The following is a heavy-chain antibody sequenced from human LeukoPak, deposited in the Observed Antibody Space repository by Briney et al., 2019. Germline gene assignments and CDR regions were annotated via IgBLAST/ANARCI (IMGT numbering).Heavy chain of an antibody. CDR2: IGGTGHFT. Sequence: PGGSLRLSCAVSGFTFSNYAMSWVRQAPGKGLEWVSGIGGTGHFTYYADSVKGRFTVSRDNSKNTLYLQMNSLRAEDTAVYYCANRGRGYYFDYWGQGTLVTVSS. CDR1: GFTFSNYA. J-gene: IGHJ4*02. CDR3: ANRGRGYYFDY. D-gene: IGHD3-22*01. V-gene: IGHV3-23*01.